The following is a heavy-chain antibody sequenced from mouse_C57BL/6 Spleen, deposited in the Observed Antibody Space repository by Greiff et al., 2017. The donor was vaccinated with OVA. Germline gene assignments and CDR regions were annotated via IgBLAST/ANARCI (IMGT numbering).Heavy chain of an antibody. D-gene: IGHD2-3*01. CDR2: IDPEDGDT. CDR3: TTEWLLRRYFDD. J-gene: IGHJ2*01. CDR1: GFNIKDYY. V-gene: IGHV14-1*01. Sequence: VQLKQSGAELVRPGASVKLSCTASGFNIKDYYMHWVKQRPEQGLEWIGRIDPEDGDTEYAPKFQGKATMTADTSSNTAYLQLSSLTSEDTAVYYCTTEWLLRRYFDDWGQGTTLTVSS.